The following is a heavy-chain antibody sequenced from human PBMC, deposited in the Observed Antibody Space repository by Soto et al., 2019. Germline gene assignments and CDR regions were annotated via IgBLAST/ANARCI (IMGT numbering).Heavy chain of an antibody. CDR2: IYSGGST. V-gene: IGHV3-66*01. Sequence: VGSLRHSCAASGFTVSSSNMRWVRQAPGKGLEWVSLIYSGGSTYYADSVKGRFTISRDNSKNTLFLQMNSVRADDTAMYYCARESSSGNSYFDYWGRGTLVTVSS. D-gene: IGHD1-26*01. J-gene: IGHJ4*02. CDR3: ARESSSGNSYFDY. CDR1: GFTVSSSN.